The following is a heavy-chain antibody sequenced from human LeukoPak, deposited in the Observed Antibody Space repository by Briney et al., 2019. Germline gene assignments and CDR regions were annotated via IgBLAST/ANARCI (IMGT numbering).Heavy chain of an antibody. CDR2: IYYSGST. CDR1: GGSISSYY. D-gene: IGHD2-2*01. J-gene: IGHJ5*02. V-gene: IGHV4-59*12. Sequence: SETLSLTCTVSGGSISSYYWSWIRQPPGKGLEWIGYIYYSGSTNYNPSLKSRVTISVDTSKNQFSLKLSSVTAADTAVYYCARDLRVVPAATNWFDPWGQGTLVTVSS. CDR3: ARDLRVVPAATNWFDP.